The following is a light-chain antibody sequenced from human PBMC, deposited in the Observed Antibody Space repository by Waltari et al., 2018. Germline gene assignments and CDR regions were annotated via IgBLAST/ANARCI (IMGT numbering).Light chain of an antibody. CDR2: WAS. CDR3: QQYYSSPET. J-gene: IGKJ3*01. V-gene: IGKV4-1*01. Sequence: DIVMTQSPDSLAVSLGERATINCKSSQSVLYSSNNKNYLAWYQQQPGQPPKVRLHWASTREAGVPDRFRGSGSGTDFTLTISSLQAEDVAVYYCQQYYSSPETFGPGTKVDIK. CDR1: QSVLYSSNNKNY.